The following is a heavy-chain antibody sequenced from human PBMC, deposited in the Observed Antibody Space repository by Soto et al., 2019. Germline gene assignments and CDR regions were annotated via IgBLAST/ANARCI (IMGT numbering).Heavy chain of an antibody. Sequence: PSETLSLTCTVSGDSISSSSYYWGWIRQPPGKGLEWIGSIYYSGSTYYNPSLKSRVTISVDTSKNQFSLKLSSVTAADTAVYYCASRPRWVLLQRPYYYYGMDVWGQGTTVTVSS. J-gene: IGHJ6*02. D-gene: IGHD3-22*01. V-gene: IGHV4-39*01. CDR3: ASRPRWVLLQRPYYYYGMDV. CDR2: IYYSGST. CDR1: GDSISSSSYY.